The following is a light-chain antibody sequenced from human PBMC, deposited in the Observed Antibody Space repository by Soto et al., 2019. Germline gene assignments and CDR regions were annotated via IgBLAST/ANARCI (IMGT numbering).Light chain of an antibody. V-gene: IGLV2-14*01. CDR3: SSYTSSILV. Sequence: QSVLTQPASVSGSPVQSITISCTGTSSDVGGYNYVSWYQQYPGKAPKLMIYEVSNRPSGVSIRFSGSKSGNTASLTISGLQAEDEADYYCSSYTSSILVFGGGTKVTVL. J-gene: IGLJ3*02. CDR1: SSDVGGYNY. CDR2: EVS.